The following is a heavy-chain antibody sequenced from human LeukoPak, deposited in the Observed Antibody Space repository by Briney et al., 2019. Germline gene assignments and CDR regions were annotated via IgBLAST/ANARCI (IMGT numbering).Heavy chain of an antibody. CDR3: VRGDWDSSWPYFDF. V-gene: IGHV4-4*07. Sequence: NPSETLSLTCTVYGGSISSYQWSWIRQPAGKGLEWIGRIYTSGNTNYNPSLKSRVTMSVDTSKNQFSLKLNSVTAADTAVYYCVRGDWDSSWPYFDFWGQGTLVTVSS. CDR1: GGSISSYQ. CDR2: IYTSGNT. J-gene: IGHJ4*02. D-gene: IGHD6-13*01.